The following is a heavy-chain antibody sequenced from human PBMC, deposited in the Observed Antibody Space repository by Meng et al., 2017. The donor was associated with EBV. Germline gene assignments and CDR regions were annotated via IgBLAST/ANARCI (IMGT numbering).Heavy chain of an antibody. D-gene: IGHD6-13*01. CDR1: GGTFSSYA. J-gene: IGHJ4*02. CDR3: ARAEIAAAGRLDY. CDR2: IIPIFGTA. Sequence: QGRRVQSGGGVKKPGSSVKVSCKASGGTFSSYAISWVRQAPGQGLEWMGGIIPIFGTANYAQKFQGRVTITADKSTSTAYMELSSLRSEDTAVYYCARAEIAAAGRLDYWGQGTLVTVSS. V-gene: IGHV1-69*06.